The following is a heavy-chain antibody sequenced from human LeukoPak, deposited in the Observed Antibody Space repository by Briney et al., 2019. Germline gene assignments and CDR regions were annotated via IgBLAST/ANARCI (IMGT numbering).Heavy chain of an antibody. CDR3: ARSTPHRYFDL. CDR2: INHSGST. Sequence: SETLSRTCAVYGGSFSGYYRSWIRHPPGRGLEWIGEINHSGSTDYNPSLKSRFTISVDTAKNQLSLKLSAVTAADTAVYYCARSTPHRYFDLWGRGTLVTVSS. J-gene: IGHJ2*01. D-gene: IGHD2-15*01. CDR1: GGSFSGYY. V-gene: IGHV4-34*01.